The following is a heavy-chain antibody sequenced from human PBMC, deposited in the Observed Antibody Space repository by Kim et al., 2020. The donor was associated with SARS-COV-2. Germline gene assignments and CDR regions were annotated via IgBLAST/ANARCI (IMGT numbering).Heavy chain of an antibody. Sequence: TYENPSLKGRETISVDTSKKQFSLRLSSVTAADAAVYYCARHLRNWYFDLWGRGTLVTVSS. CDR2: T. V-gene: IGHV4-39*01. J-gene: IGHJ2*01. CDR3: ARHLRNWYFDL.